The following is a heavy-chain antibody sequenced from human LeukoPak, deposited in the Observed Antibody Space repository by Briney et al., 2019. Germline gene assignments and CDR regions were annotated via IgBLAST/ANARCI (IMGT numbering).Heavy chain of an antibody. V-gene: IGHV5-51*01. Sequence: GESLKISCKSSGYSFTIYWIGWVSKMTGKGLEWMGITYPGDSDTRYSPSFQGQVTISADKSISTAYLQWSSLKASDTAMYYCARHPVGGWFDPWGQGTLVTVSS. J-gene: IGHJ5*02. CDR1: GYSFTIYW. CDR2: TYPGDSDT. D-gene: IGHD1-26*01. CDR3: ARHPVGGWFDP.